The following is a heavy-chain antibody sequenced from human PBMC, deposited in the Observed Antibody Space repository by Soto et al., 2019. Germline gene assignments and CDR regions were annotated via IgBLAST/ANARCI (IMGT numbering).Heavy chain of an antibody. V-gene: IGHV3-21*01. CDR3: ARATETDDCSGGSCYLQRPKYYYGMDV. Sequence: KPGGSLRLSCAASGFTFSSYAMSWVRQAPGKGLEWVSSISSSSSYIYYADSVKGRFTISRDNAKNSLYLQMNSLRAEDTAVYYCARATETDDCSGGSCYLQRPKYYYGMDVWGQGTTVTVSS. J-gene: IGHJ6*02. CDR2: ISSSSSYI. D-gene: IGHD2-15*01. CDR1: GFTFSSYA.